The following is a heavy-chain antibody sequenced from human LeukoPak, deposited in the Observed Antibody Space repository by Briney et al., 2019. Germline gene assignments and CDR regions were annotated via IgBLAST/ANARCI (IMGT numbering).Heavy chain of an antibody. D-gene: IGHD6-19*01. Sequence: ASVKVSCKASGYTFTNYEINWVRQATGQGLEWMGWMNPNTGNTVYAQKFQGRVTITRNTSISTAYMELSSLRSEDTAVYYCARARDSGGWYNWFDPWGQGTLVTVSS. V-gene: IGHV1-8*03. J-gene: IGHJ5*02. CDR3: ARARDSGGWYNWFDP. CDR2: MNPNTGNT. CDR1: GYTFTNYE.